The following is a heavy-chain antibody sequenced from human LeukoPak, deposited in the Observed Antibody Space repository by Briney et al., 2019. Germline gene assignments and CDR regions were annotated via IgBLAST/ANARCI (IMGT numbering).Heavy chain of an antibody. CDR1: GGSISSGAYY. CDR3: ARGFSYGYGY. Sequence: SQTLSLTCTVSGGSISSGAYYWSWIRQHPGKGLEWIGYIFYSGNTYYNPSLKSRVTISVDTSKNQFSLKLSSVTAADTAVYYCARGFSYGYGYWGQGTLVTVSS. J-gene: IGHJ4*02. V-gene: IGHV4-31*03. D-gene: IGHD5-18*01. CDR2: IFYSGNT.